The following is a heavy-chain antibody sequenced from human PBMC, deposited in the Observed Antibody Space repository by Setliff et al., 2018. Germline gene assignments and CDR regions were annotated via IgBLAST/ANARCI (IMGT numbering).Heavy chain of an antibody. J-gene: IGHJ5*02. V-gene: IGHV4-39*01. Sequence: SETLSLTCTVSGASISSSRDYWGWIRQPPGKGLEWIGSIYYSGSTYYNPSLKSRVTISVDTSKNQFSLKLSSVTAADTAVYFCARVLVLGYNWFDPWGQGTLVTVSS. CDR3: ARVLVLGYNWFDP. CDR1: GASISSSRDY. D-gene: IGHD3-10*01. CDR2: IYYSGST.